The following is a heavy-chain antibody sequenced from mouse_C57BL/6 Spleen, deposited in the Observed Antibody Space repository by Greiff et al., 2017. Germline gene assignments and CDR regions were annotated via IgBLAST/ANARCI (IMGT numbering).Heavy chain of an antibody. CDR3: ARPDTIYGYWYFGV. CDR2: ISSGSSTI. J-gene: IGHJ1*03. Sequence: EVMLVEPGGGFVKPGGSLKLSCAASGFTFSDYGMHWVRQAPEKGLEWVAYISSGSSTIYYADTVKGRFTISRDNAENTLFMQMTSLRSEDTAVYYCARPDTIYGYWYFGVWGTGTTVTVSS. V-gene: IGHV5-17*01. CDR1: GFTFSDYG. D-gene: IGHD1-1*01.